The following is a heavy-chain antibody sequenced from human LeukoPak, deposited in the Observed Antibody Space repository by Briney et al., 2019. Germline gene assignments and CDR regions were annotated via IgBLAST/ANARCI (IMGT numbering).Heavy chain of an antibody. CDR2: ISSSSSYT. D-gene: IGHD2-21*02. Sequence: GGSLRLSCAASGFTFSDYYMSWIRQAPGKGLEWVSYISSSSSYTNYADSVKGRFTISRDNAKNSLYLQMNSLRAEDTDVYYCARDLLSGDCLDYWGQGTLVTVSS. CDR3: ARDLLSGDCLDY. V-gene: IGHV3-11*06. J-gene: IGHJ4*02. CDR1: GFTFSDYY.